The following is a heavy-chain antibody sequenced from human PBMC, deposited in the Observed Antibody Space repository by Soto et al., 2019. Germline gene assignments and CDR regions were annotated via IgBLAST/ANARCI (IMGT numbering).Heavy chain of an antibody. CDR2: IYPGDSDT. CDR3: ARHRPLRFLEWFDAFDI. J-gene: IGHJ3*02. D-gene: IGHD3-3*01. CDR1: GYSFTSYL. Sequence: PVEALKISCKGSGYSFTSYLIGWVRQMSGKVLEWMGIIYPGDSDTRYSASFQGQVTISADKPISTAYLQWSSLKASDTAMYYCARHRPLRFLEWFDAFDIWGQGTMVTVSS. V-gene: IGHV5-51*01.